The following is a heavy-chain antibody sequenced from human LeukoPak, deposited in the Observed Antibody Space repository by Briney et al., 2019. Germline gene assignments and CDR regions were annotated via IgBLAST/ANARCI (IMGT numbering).Heavy chain of an antibody. D-gene: IGHD4-11*01. CDR2: ISDSGGRT. CDR1: GFTVRSYA. V-gene: IGHV3-23*01. CDR3: AKDLDYPTYGYYFAY. J-gene: IGHJ4*02. Sequence: GRSLRLSCAASGFTVRSYAMNWVRQAPGKVLEWVSHISDSGGRTYSAASVKGRFAIPRANCKTTPYLRMSSLRVEDTAVYYCAKDLDYPTYGYYFAYWGQGTLVTASS.